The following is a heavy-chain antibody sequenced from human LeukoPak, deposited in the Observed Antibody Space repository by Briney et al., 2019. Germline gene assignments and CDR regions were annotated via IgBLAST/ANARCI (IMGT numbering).Heavy chain of an antibody. Sequence: QAGGSLRLSCAASGFTFSSYGMHWVRQAPGKGLEWVAVIWYDGGNKYYADSVKGRFTISRDNSKNTLYLQMNSLRAEDTAVYNCAGAPSATTGFHYWGLGTLVTVSS. J-gene: IGHJ4*02. CDR2: IWYDGGNK. CDR1: GFTFSSYG. CDR3: AGAPSATTGFHY. D-gene: IGHD4-17*01. V-gene: IGHV3-33*01.